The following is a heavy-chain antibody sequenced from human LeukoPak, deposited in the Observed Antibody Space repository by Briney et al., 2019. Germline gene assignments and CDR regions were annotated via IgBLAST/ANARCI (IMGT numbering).Heavy chain of an antibody. Sequence: GGSLRLSCAASGFTFSSYAMHWVRQAPGKGLEWVAVISYDGSNKYYADSVKGRFTISRDNSKNTLYLQMNSLRAEDTAVYYCASNYGSGSYYNSFDYWGQGTLVTVSS. CDR3: ASNYGSGSYYNSFDY. V-gene: IGHV3-30*04. CDR1: GFTFSSYA. D-gene: IGHD3-10*01. CDR2: ISYDGSNK. J-gene: IGHJ4*02.